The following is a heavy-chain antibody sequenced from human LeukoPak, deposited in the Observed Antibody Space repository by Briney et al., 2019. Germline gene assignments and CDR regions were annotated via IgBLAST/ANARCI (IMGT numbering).Heavy chain of an antibody. V-gene: IGHV3-23*01. CDR2: ISGSGGST. D-gene: IGHD6-6*01. CDR1: GFTLSSYA. CDR3: AKGSIAAAKGYYYYMDV. J-gene: IGHJ6*03. Sequence: GGSLRLSCAASGFTLSSYAMSSVRQAPGKGLEWASGISGSGGSTDYADSVKGRFTVSRDNTKNTLYLQMNSLRAEDTAVYYCAKGSIAAAKGYYYYMDVWGKGTTVTVSS.